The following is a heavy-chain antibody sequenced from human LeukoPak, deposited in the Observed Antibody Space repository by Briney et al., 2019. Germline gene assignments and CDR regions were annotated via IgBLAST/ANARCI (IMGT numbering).Heavy chain of an antibody. CDR1: GFTFSSYA. V-gene: IGHV3-23*01. D-gene: IGHD2-2*02. CDR3: AKDSVPAAIPDFRFDP. Sequence: GGSLRLSCAASGFTFSSYAMSWVRQAPGKGLEWVSAISGSGGSTYYADSVKGRFTNSRDNSKNTLYLQMNSLRAEDTAVYYCAKDSVPAAIPDFRFDPWGQGTLVTVSS. J-gene: IGHJ5*02. CDR2: ISGSGGST.